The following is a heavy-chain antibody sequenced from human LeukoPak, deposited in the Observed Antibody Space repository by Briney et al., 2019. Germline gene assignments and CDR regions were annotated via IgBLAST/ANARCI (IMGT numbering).Heavy chain of an antibody. V-gene: IGHV1-2*02. CDR1: GYTFTGYY. D-gene: IGHD3-22*01. CDR2: INPNSGGT. CDR3: ARDARLRTRITMIAHDAFDI. J-gene: IGHJ3*02. Sequence: ASVKVSCKASGYTFTGYYMHWVRQAPGQGLEWMGWINPNSGGTNYAQKFQGRVTMTRDTSISTAYTELSRLRSDDTAVYYCARDARLRTRITMIAHDAFDIWGQGTVVTVSS.